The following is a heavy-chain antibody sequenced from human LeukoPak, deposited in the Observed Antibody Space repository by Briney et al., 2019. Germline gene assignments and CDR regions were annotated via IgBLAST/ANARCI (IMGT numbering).Heavy chain of an antibody. CDR3: ARDGRGYYDSSGHYPLF. CDR2: IYYSGST. Sequence: SETLSLTCTVSGGSISSYYWSWIRQPPGKGLEWIGYIYYSGSTNYNPSLESRVTISVDTSKNQFSLKLSSVTAADTAVYYCARDGRGYYDSSGHYPLFWGQGTLVTVSS. D-gene: IGHD3-22*01. V-gene: IGHV4-59*01. CDR1: GGSISSYY. J-gene: IGHJ4*02.